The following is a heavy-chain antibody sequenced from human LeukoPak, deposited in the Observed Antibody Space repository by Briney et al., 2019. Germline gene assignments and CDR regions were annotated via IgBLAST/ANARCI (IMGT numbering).Heavy chain of an antibody. Sequence: GALRLSCTASGFTFGDYAMSWVRQAPGKGLEWVGFIRSKAYGGTTEYAASVKGRFTISRDDSKSIAYLQMNSLKTEDTAVYYCAKDDGWVQYANWGQGTLVTVSS. CDR1: GFTFGDYA. D-gene: IGHD5-24*01. V-gene: IGHV3-49*04. CDR3: AKDDGWVQYAN. J-gene: IGHJ4*02. CDR2: IRSKAYGGTT.